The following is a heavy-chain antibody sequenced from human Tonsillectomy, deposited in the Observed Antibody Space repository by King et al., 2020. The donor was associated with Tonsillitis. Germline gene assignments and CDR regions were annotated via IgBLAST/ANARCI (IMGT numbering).Heavy chain of an antibody. J-gene: IGHJ4*02. CDR3: ARLRRDGYNWRFDY. CDR2: IYYSGST. CDR1: GGSISSSSYY. V-gene: IGHV4-39*01. Sequence: QLQESGPGLVKPSETLSLTCTVSGGSISSSSYYWGWIRQPPGKGLEWIGSIYYSGSTYYNPSLKSRVTISVDTSKNQFSLMLSSVTAADTAVYYCARLRRDGYNWRFDYWGQGTLVTVSS. D-gene: IGHD5-24*01.